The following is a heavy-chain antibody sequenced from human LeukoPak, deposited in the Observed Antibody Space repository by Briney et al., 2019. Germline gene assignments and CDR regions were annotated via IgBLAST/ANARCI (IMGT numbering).Heavy chain of an antibody. Sequence: ASVKVSCKASGGTFSSYAISWVRQAPGQGLEWMGGITPIFGTANYAQKFQGRVTITADKSTSTAYMELSSLRSEDTAVYYCARHGYSYDYYFDYWGQGTLVTVSS. V-gene: IGHV1-69*06. D-gene: IGHD5-18*01. CDR1: GGTFSSYA. CDR3: ARHGYSYDYYFDY. CDR2: ITPIFGTA. J-gene: IGHJ4*02.